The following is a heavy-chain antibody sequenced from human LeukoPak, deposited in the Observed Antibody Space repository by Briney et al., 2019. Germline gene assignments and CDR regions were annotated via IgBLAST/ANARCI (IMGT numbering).Heavy chain of an antibody. V-gene: IGHV3-21*01. J-gene: IGHJ6*03. CDR3: ARAGLEFAYYYYMDV. Sequence: GGSLRLSCAASGFTFSSYGMNWVRQAPGKGLEWVSSISSSSSYIYYADSVKGRFTISRDNAKNSLYLQMNSLRAEDTAVYYCARAGLEFAYYYYMDVWGKGTTVTVSS. CDR2: ISSSSSYI. D-gene: IGHD3-10*01. CDR1: GFTFSSYG.